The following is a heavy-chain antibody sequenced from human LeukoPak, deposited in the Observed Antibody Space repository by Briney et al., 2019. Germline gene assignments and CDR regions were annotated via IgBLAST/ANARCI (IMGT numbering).Heavy chain of an antibody. D-gene: IGHD2/OR15-2a*01. CDR3: VSFYGTY. CDR2: INSDGSWT. Sequence: GGSLRLSCAASGNYWMHWVRQAPGKGLVWVSHINSDGSWTSYADSVKGRFTISKDNAKNTVYLQMNSLRAEDTAVYYCVSFYGTYWGRGTLVTVSS. J-gene: IGHJ4*02. CDR1: GNYW. V-gene: IGHV3-74*01.